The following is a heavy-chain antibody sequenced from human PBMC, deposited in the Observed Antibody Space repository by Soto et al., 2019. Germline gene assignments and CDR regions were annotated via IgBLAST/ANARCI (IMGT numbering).Heavy chain of an antibody. V-gene: IGHV4-30-4*01. CDR3: VRLYYFDNSGLPYVMDV. J-gene: IGHJ6*02. Sequence: LSHTYTVTDGDGIRGDYSWNWVRKPRGKGLEWIGYIYHSGGTSYNPSLKSRATISIDTTRNQFSLKLSSVTAADTAVYYCVRLYYFDNSGLPYVMDVWGQGTTVT. D-gene: IGHD3-22*01. CDR1: DGDGIRGDYS. CDR2: IYHSGGT.